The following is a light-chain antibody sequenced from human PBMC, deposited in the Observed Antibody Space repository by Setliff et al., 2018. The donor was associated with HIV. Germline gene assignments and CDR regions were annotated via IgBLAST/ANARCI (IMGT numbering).Light chain of an antibody. CDR2: DVS. V-gene: IGLV2-11*01. CDR3: CSYAGSYTSLYV. CDR1: SSVVGASNS. Sequence: QSALTQPASVSGSPGQSITISCTGTSSVVGASNSVSWYQHHPGKAPKVIIYDVSDRPSGVPDRFSGSKSGNTASLTISGLQAEDEADYYCCSYAGSYTSLYVFGTGTKVTVL. J-gene: IGLJ1*01.